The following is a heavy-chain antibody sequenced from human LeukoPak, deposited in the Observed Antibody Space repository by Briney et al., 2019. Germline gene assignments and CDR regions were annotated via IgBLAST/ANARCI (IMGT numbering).Heavy chain of an antibody. CDR3: AGWFGEPKSFDY. V-gene: IGHV3-9*01. J-gene: IGHJ4*02. CDR1: GFTFDDYA. D-gene: IGHD3-10*01. CDR2: ISWNSGST. Sequence: GGSLRLSCAASGFTFDDYAMYWVRQAPGKGLEWVSGISWNSGSTGYADSVKGRFTISRDNAKNSLYLQMNSLRAEDTAVYYCAGWFGEPKSFDYWGQGTLVTVSS.